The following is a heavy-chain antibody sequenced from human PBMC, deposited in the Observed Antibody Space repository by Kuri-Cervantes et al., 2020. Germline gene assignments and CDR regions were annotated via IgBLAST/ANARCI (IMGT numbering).Heavy chain of an antibody. CDR3: AKDRAATVTSGDDAFDT. CDR1: GFTFNTYS. V-gene: IGHV3-48*01. J-gene: IGHJ3*02. D-gene: IGHD5-18*01. Sequence: ASGFTFNTYSMNWVRQVPGKGLEWVSSISSSTGGKYYADSVKGRFTISRDNAKKALFLQMNSLRAEDTAVYYCAKDRAATVTSGDDAFDTWGQGTMVTVSS. CDR2: ISSSTGGK.